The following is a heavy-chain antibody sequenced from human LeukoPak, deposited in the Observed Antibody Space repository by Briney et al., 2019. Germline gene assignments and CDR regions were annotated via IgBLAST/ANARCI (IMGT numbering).Heavy chain of an antibody. V-gene: IGHV3-7*03. CDR3: ARGDSSGWKSCPGD. J-gene: IGHJ4*02. CDR2: IMRDGSEK. Sequence: GGSLRLSCVVSGFTFSSYWMSWVRQAPGKGLEWVANIMRDGSEKYYVDSVRGRFTISRDNVKNSLYLQMNSLRAEDTALYYCARGDSSGWKSCPGDWGQGTLVTVSS. CDR1: GFTFSSYW. D-gene: IGHD6-19*01.